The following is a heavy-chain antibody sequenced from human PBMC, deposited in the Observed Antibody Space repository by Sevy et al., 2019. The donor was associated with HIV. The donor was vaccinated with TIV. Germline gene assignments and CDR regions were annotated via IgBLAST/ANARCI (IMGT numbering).Heavy chain of an antibody. CDR3: ARDRGEILHCAFDY. CDR2: ISYDGRNYK. V-gene: IGHV3-30*14. J-gene: IGHJ4*02. CDR1: GFTFSDYS. D-gene: IGHD2-21*01. Sequence: GGSLRLSCAASGFTFSDYSMHWVRQAPGKGLEWVAVISYDGRNYKYNVDSVNGRFTISRDNCKNTRFLQMNSLRAEDSAIYYCARDRGEILHCAFDYWGQGTLVTVSS.